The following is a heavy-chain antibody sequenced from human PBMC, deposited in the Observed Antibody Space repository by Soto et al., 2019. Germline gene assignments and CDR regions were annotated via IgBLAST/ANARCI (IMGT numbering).Heavy chain of an antibody. CDR3: ARQRLDSSGWYSRRTIYGMDV. J-gene: IGHJ6*02. V-gene: IGHV4-39*01. CDR1: GGSISSSSYY. D-gene: IGHD6-19*01. Sequence: PSETLSVTCTVSGGSISSSSYYWGWIRQPPGKGLEWIGSIYYSGSTYYNPSLKSRVTISVDTSKNQFSLKLSSVTAADTAVYYCARQRLDSSGWYSRRTIYGMDVWGQGTTVTVSS. CDR2: IYYSGST.